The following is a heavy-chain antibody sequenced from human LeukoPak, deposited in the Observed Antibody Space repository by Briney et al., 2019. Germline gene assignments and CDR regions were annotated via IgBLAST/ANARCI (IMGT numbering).Heavy chain of an antibody. V-gene: IGHV4-39*01. CDR3: ARALNYYDSSGYYWGFDP. J-gene: IGHJ5*02. CDR2: IYYSGST. D-gene: IGHD3-22*01. CDR1: GGSISSSSYY. Sequence: PSETLSLTCTVSGGSISSSSYYWGWIRQSPGKGLEWNGSIYYSGSTYYNPSLKSRVTISVDSSKNQFSLKLSSVTAADTAVYYCARALNYYDSSGYYWGFDPWGQGTLVTVSS.